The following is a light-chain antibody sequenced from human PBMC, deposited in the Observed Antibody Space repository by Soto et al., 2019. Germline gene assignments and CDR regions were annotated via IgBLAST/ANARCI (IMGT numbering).Light chain of an antibody. CDR2: EAS. CDR1: QGISSY. V-gene: IGKV1-5*03. CDR3: QQYNVYSWT. Sequence: ILMTQSPSSLSASTGDRVTITCRASQGISSYLAWYQQKPGKAPKLLIYEASSLEKGVPARFGGSGSGTEFTLTISSLQPDDFATYYCQQYNVYSWTFGQGTKVDIK. J-gene: IGKJ1*01.